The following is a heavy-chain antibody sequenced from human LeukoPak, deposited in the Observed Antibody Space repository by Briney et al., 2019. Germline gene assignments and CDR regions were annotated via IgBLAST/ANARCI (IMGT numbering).Heavy chain of an antibody. J-gene: IGHJ4*02. CDR2: INPNSGGT. CDR3: ARGALLWFGDRMEYYFDY. D-gene: IGHD3-10*01. V-gene: IGHV1-2*02. Sequence: ASVKVSCKASGYTFTGYYMHWVRQAPGQGLEWMGWINPNSGGTNYAQKFQGRVTMTRDTSISTAYMDLSRLRSDDTAVYYCARGALLWFGDRMEYYFDYWGQGTLLTVSS. CDR1: GYTFTGYY.